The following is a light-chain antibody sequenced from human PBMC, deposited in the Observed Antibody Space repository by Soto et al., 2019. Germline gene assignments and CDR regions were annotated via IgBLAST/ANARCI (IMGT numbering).Light chain of an antibody. CDR2: NND. Sequence: QSVLTQPPSASGTPGQRVTISCSGGSSNIGTNSVNWYQQLPGRAPKLLIYNNDLRPSGVPDRFSGSKSGTSASLAISGLPSEDEADYYCAAWDDSLNGFYVFGIVTKVTV. CDR1: SSNIGTNS. J-gene: IGLJ1*01. CDR3: AAWDDSLNGFYV. V-gene: IGLV1-44*01.